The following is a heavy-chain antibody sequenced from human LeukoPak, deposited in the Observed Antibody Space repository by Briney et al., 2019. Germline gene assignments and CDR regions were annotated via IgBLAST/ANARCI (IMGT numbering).Heavy chain of an antibody. CDR2: IGIDSGNT. CDR1: GFTFSDYS. Sequence: GGSLRLSCAASGFTFSDYSINWVRQAPGKGLEWISYIGIDSGNTNYADSVKGRFTISGDKAKNSLYLQMNSLRVEDTAVYYCARDYKYAFDNWGQGTLVTVSS. J-gene: IGHJ4*02. D-gene: IGHD5-24*01. V-gene: IGHV3-48*01. CDR3: ARDYKYAFDN.